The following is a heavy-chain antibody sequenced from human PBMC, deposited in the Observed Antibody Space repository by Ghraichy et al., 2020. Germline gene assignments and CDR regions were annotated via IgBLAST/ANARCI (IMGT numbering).Heavy chain of an antibody. V-gene: IGHV1-18*04. J-gene: IGHJ5*02. D-gene: IGHD2-2*01. Sequence: ASVKVSCKASGYTFTSYGISWVRQAPGQGLEWMGWISAYNGNTNYAQKLQGRVTMTTDTSTSTAYMELRSLRSDDTAVYYCARVNVVVPAATGMGVPNWFDPWGQGTLVTVSS. CDR3: ARVNVVVPAATGMGVPNWFDP. CDR2: ISAYNGNT. CDR1: GYTFTSYG.